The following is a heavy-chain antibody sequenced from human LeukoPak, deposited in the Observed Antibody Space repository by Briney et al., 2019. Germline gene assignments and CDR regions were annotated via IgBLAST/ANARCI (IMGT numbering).Heavy chain of an antibody. CDR3: ARNSGYDYRDYFDY. J-gene: IGHJ4*02. CDR2: INWNGGST. D-gene: IGHD5-12*01. V-gene: IGHV3-20*04. Sequence: GGSLRLSCAASGFTFDDYGMSWVRQAPGKGLEWVSGINWNGGSTGHADSVKGRFTISRDNAKNSLYLQMNSLRAEDTALYYCARNSGYDYRDYFDYWGQGTLVTVSS. CDR1: GFTFDDYG.